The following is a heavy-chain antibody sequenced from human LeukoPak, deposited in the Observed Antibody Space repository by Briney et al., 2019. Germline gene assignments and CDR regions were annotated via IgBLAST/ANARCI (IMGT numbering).Heavy chain of an antibody. CDR1: GGSFSGYY. CDR2: IYTSGST. CDR3: ARGDTAMFKYGY. J-gene: IGHJ4*02. D-gene: IGHD5-18*01. Sequence: SETLSLTCAVYGGSFSGYYWSWIRQPAGKGLEWIGRIYTSGSTNYNPSLKSRVTMSVDTSKNQFSLKLSSVTAADTAVYYCARGDTAMFKYGYWGQGTLVTVSS. V-gene: IGHV4-59*10.